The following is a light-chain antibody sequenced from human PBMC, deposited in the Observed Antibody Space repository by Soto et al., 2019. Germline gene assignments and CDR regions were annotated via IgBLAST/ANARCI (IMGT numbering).Light chain of an antibody. J-gene: IGLJ1*01. CDR2: DVS. Sequence: SALPQPASLSGSPGQSITISCTGTSNDIGAYNFVSWYQQHPGKAPKLMIYDVSNRPSGLSNRFSGSKSGSTASLTISGLQAEDEADYYCSSYTTSSLYVFGTGTKVTVL. V-gene: IGLV2-14*03. CDR3: SSYTTSSLYV. CDR1: SNDIGAYNF.